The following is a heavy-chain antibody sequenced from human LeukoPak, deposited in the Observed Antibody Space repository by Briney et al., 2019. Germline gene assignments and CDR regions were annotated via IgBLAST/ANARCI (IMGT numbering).Heavy chain of an antibody. CDR3: ARDTGLRSYNWFDP. J-gene: IGHJ5*02. CDR2: IYSGGST. CDR1: GFTVSSNY. V-gene: IGHV3-66*01. D-gene: IGHD3-10*01. Sequence: GGSLRLSCAASGFTVSSNYMSWARQAPGKGLEWVSVIYSGGSTYYADSVKGRFTISRDNSKNTLYLQMNSLRAEDTAVYYCARDTGLRSYNWFDPWGQGTLVTVSS.